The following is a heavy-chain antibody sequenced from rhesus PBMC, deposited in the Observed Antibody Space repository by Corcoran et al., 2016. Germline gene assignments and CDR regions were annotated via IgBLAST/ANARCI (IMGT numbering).Heavy chain of an antibody. D-gene: IGHD6-25*01. CDR3: ATLLPGYSGSQIDY. CDR1: GYTFTDYY. CDR2: VDPEDGEA. J-gene: IGHJ4*01. Sequence: EVQLVQSGAEVKKPGASVKISCKASGYTFTDYYLHWVRQAPGKGLELMGRVDPEDGEAKHAQKCPDRVTITADTSTDTAYMELSSLRSEDTAVYYCATLLPGYSGSQIDYWGQGVLVTVSS. V-gene: IGHV1-111*02.